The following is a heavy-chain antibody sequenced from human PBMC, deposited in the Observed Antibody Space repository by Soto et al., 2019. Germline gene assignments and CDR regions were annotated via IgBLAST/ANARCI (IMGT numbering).Heavy chain of an antibody. J-gene: IGHJ4*02. Sequence: SETLSLTCTVPGGSISSYYWSWIRQPPGKGLEWIGYIYYSGSTYYNPSLKSRVTISVDTSKNQFSLKLSSVTAADTAVYYCARQYSSYYFDYWGQGTLVTVSS. CDR3: ARQYSSYYFDY. CDR1: GGSISSYY. V-gene: IGHV4-59*08. D-gene: IGHD6-19*01. CDR2: IYYSGST.